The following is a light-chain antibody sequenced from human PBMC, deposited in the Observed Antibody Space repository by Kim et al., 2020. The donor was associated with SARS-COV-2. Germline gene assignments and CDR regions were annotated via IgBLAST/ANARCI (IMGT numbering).Light chain of an antibody. CDR1: KWGDKY. V-gene: IGLV3-1*01. CDR2: QDS. Sequence: SYELTQPPSVSVSPGQTASITCSGDKWGDKYACWYQQKPGQSPVLVIYQDSKRPSGIPERFSGSNSGNTATLTISGTQAMDEADYYCQACDSSTAVFGGGTKLTVL. CDR3: QACDSSTAV. J-gene: IGLJ3*02.